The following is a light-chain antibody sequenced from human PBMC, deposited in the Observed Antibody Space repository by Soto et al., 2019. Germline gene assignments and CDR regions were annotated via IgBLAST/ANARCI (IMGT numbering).Light chain of an antibody. CDR2: ATS. CDR3: QQSFSTPWT. Sequence: DIQMTQSPSSLSASVGDRVTVTCRASQSISIYLNWYQQRPGKAPSLLIYATSNLQSGVPSRFSGSGSGTDFTLTISSLQPEDFATYYCQQSFSTPWTFGPGTKVEIK. V-gene: IGKV1-39*01. CDR1: QSISIY. J-gene: IGKJ1*01.